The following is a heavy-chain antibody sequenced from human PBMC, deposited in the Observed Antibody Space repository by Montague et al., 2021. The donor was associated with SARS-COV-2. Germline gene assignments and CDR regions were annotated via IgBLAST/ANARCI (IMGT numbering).Heavy chain of an antibody. D-gene: IGHD2-8*02. J-gene: IGHJ4*02. Sequence: SETLSLTCTVSGGSIRSYYWSWIRQPPGKGLEWIGYIYYSGSTNYNPSLKSRVTISIDTSESQFSLKMTSVTAADTAVYYCARLESSWWFFDYWGQGTLVTVSS. V-gene: IGHV4-59*12. CDR3: ARLESSWWFFDY. CDR2: IYYSGST. CDR1: GGSIRSYY.